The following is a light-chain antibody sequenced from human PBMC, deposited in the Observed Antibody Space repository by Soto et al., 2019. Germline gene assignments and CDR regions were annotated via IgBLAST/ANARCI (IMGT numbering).Light chain of an antibody. V-gene: IGKV1-27*01. Sequence: DIQMTQSPSSLSAFVGARVTITCRASQDISNYLAWYQQKPGKVPNLLIYAASTLQSGVPSRFSGSGSGTDVTLTISSLQPEDVATYYCQKYNSAPPNTFGGGTKVEIK. J-gene: IGKJ4*01. CDR3: QKYNSAPPNT. CDR1: QDISNY. CDR2: AAS.